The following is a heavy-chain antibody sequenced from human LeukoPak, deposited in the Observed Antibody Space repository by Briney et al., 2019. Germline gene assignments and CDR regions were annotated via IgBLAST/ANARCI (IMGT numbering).Heavy chain of an antibody. Sequence: ASVKVSCKASGGTFSSYAMSWVRQAPGKGLEWVSAISGSGGSTYYADSVKGRFTISRDNSKNTLYLRMNSLRAEDTAVYYCAKRLDRYYYGMDVWGQGTTVTVSS. CDR3: AKRLDRYYYGMDV. V-gene: IGHV3-23*01. J-gene: IGHJ6*02. CDR2: ISGSGGST. CDR1: GGTFSSYA. D-gene: IGHD6-25*01.